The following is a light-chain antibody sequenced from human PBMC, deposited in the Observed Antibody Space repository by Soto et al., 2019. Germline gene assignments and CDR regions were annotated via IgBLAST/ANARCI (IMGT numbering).Light chain of an antibody. CDR3: QQNYSLPIT. CDR2: AAS. J-gene: IGKJ5*01. V-gene: IGKV1-39*01. CDR1: QSINTF. Sequence: DIQMTQSPSTLCASIGDRITITCRASQSINTFLNWYHQKPGKAPDLLIYAASSLKSGVPSRFSGSGSGTHFTLTIAGLQPADFATYYCQQNYSLPITFGQGTRLEIK.